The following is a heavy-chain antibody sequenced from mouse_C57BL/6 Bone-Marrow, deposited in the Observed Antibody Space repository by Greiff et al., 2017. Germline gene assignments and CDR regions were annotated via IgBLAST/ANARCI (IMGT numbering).Heavy chain of an antibody. CDR1: GYTFTSYW. CDR2: IHPNSGST. CDR3: ARGTYYYGSSWYFDV. D-gene: IGHD1-1*01. Sequence: QVQLQQPGAELVKPGASVKLSCTASGYTFTSYWLHWVKQRPGQGLEWIGLIHPNSGSTNYNEKFKSKATLTVDKSASTAYMQRSSLTSEESAVYYGARGTYYYGSSWYFDVWGTGTTVTVSS. V-gene: IGHV1-64*01. J-gene: IGHJ1*03.